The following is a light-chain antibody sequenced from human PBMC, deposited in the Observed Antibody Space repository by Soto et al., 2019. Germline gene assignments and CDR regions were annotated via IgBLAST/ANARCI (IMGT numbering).Light chain of an antibody. V-gene: IGKV3-11*01. CDR2: DAS. J-gene: IGKJ1*01. CDR3: QHRSEWPVS. CDR1: QSVSSY. Sequence: EIVLTQSPGTLSLSPGERATLSCRASQSVSSYLAWYQQKPGQAPRLLISDASNRATGIPARFSGSGSGTDFTLTISSLEPEDFAVYYCQHRSEWPVSFGQGTKVDIK.